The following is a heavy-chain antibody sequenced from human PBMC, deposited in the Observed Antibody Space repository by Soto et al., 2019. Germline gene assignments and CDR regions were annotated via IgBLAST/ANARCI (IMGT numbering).Heavy chain of an antibody. Sequence: QVQLMQSGAEVKKPGASVKVSCKASGYTFTGYYMHWVRQAPGQGLEWMGWINPNSGGTNYAQKFQGWVTMTRDTSISTAYMELSRLRSDDTAVYYCARSHYFDSGTYACDVWGQGTLVTVSS. D-gene: IGHD3-10*01. V-gene: IGHV1-2*04. CDR2: INPNSGGT. J-gene: IGHJ3*01. CDR1: GYTFTGYY. CDR3: ARSHYFDSGTYACDV.